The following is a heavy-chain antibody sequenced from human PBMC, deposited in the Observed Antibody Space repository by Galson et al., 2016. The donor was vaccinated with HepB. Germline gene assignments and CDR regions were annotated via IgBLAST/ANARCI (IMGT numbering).Heavy chain of an antibody. Sequence: SLRLSCAASGFSFNIYAMSWVRQAPGKGLEWISGVSGSGDGTYYADSVKGRFTISRDNSKDMLYLQMDSLRAEDKAIYFCAKDRGYHGSGSGEFDYWGQGTPVTVSS. J-gene: IGHJ4*02. CDR3: AKDRGYHGSGSGEFDY. CDR2: VSGSGDGT. D-gene: IGHD3-10*01. CDR1: GFSFNIYA. V-gene: IGHV3-23*01.